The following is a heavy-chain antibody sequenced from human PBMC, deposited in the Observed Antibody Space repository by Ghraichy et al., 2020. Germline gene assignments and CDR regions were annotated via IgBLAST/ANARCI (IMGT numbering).Heavy chain of an antibody. CDR1: GESFSAYF. V-gene: IGHV4-34*01. J-gene: IGHJ4*02. CDR2: INHGGST. D-gene: IGHD2-15*01. CDR3: ATAQYCAGGSCPRYFDS. Sequence: SETLSLTCDVYGESFSAYFRSWIRQPPGKGLEWIGEINHGGSTNYNPSLKRRVTISVDTSKNQFSLRLSSVTAADTAVYYCATAQYCAGGSCPRYFDSWGQGTLVTVSS.